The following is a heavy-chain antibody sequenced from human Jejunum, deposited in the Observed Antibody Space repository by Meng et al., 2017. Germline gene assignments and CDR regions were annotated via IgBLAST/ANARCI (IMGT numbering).Heavy chain of an antibody. CDR2: IYWDDDK. CDR3: EHRLGPSGHNRDVGYFDY. CDR1: GFSLATSGVG. D-gene: IGHD1-1*01. Sequence: SGPTLVKPTQTVTLTCTFSGFSLATSGVGVVWFRQSTGKALEYLALIYWDDDKRYNPSLKSRLTIVKDTANQQVVLIMTHMEPVDTATYYCEHRLGPSGHNRDVGYFDYWGQGTLVTVSS. V-gene: IGHV2-5*02. J-gene: IGHJ4*02.